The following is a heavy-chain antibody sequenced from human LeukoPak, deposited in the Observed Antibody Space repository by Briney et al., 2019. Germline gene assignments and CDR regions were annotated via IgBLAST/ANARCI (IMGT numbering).Heavy chain of an antibody. Sequence: GGSLRLSCAASGFTFSSYEMNWVRQAPGKGLEWVSYISSSGSTIYYADSVKGRFTISRDNAKNSLYLQMNSLRAEDTAVYYCAKDEVVPGYYYTDVWGRGTTVTISS. D-gene: IGHD2-2*01. CDR2: ISSSGSTI. CDR1: GFTFSSYE. CDR3: AKDEVVPGYYYTDV. J-gene: IGHJ6*03. V-gene: IGHV3-48*03.